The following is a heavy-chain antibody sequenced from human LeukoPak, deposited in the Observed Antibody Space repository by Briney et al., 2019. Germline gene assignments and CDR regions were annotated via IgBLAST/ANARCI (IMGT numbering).Heavy chain of an antibody. CDR3: ARDSKGVVPAAIV. V-gene: IGHV4-39*07. Sequence: SETLSLTCTVSGGSISSSSYYWGWTRQPPGKGLEWIGSIYYSGSTYYNPSLKSRVTISVDTSKNQFSLKLSSVTAADTAVYYCARDSKGVVPAAIVWGQGTLVTVSS. D-gene: IGHD2-2*02. CDR1: GGSISSSSYY. J-gene: IGHJ4*02. CDR2: IYYSGST.